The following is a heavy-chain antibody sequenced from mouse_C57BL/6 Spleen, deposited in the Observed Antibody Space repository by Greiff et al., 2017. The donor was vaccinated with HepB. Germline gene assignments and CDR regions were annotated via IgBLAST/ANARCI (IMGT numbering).Heavy chain of an antibody. V-gene: IGHV1-64*01. CDR2: IHPNSGST. CDR1: GYTFTSYW. D-gene: IGHD3-1*01. J-gene: IGHJ3*01. CDR3: ARGPIGTARSPFAY. Sequence: QVQLQQPGAELVKPGASVKLSCKASGYTFTSYWMHWVKQRPGQGLEWIGMIHPNSGSTNYNEKFKSKATLTVDKSSSTAYMQLSSLTSEDSAVYYCARGPIGTARSPFAYWGQGTLVTVSA.